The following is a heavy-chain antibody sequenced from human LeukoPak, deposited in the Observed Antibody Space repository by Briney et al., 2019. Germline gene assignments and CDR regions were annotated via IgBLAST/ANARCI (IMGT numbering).Heavy chain of an antibody. CDR3: ARDDLGQFDP. Sequence: GGSLRLSCAASGFTFSSYAMHWIRQAPGKGLEYVSAISSNGGSTYYANSVKGRFTISRDNSKNTLYLQMGSLRAEDMAVYYCARDDLGQFDPWGQGTLVTVSS. V-gene: IGHV3-64*01. D-gene: IGHD2-21*02. J-gene: IGHJ5*02. CDR1: GFTFSSYA. CDR2: ISSNGGST.